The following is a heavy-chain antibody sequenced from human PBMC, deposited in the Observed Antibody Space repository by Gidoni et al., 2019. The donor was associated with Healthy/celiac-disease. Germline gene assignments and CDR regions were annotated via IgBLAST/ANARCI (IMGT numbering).Heavy chain of an antibody. V-gene: IGHV3-21*01. CDR1: GFTRRSYR. CDR2: ISSSSSYI. J-gene: IGHJ4*02. Sequence: EVQLVESGGGRVKPVGSLRLSCAASGFTRRSYRMNWVRQAPGRGLEWVSSISSSSSYIYYADSVKGRFTISRDNAKNSLYLQMNSLRAEDTAVYYCARGWSYYGSGSYLSVFDYWGQGTLVTVSS. CDR3: ARGWSYYGSGSYLSVFDY. D-gene: IGHD3-10*01.